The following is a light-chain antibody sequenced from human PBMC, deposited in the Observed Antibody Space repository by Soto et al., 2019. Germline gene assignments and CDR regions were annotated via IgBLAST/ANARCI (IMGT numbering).Light chain of an antibody. Sequence: EIVLTQSPATLSLSPGERATLSCRASQSVSSYLAWYQQKPGQAPRLLIYDASNRATGIPARFSGSGSGTDFTLTISSLEPEGFAVYYCQQRSNWLLTFGPGTKVDIK. CDR2: DAS. V-gene: IGKV3-11*01. CDR1: QSVSSY. CDR3: QQRSNWLLT. J-gene: IGKJ3*01.